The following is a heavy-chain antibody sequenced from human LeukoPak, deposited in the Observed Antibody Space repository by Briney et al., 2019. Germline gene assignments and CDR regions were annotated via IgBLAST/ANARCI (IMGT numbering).Heavy chain of an antibody. J-gene: IGHJ1*01. V-gene: IGHV3-30*02. Sequence: PGGSLRLSCGTSGFTFSRYGMHWVRQAPGKGLEWVAFIRFDGSDKYYADSVKGRFTISRDNSKSTLYLQMSSLRPEDTAVFYXXXDRGDGYPTHXXXWGXGTLVXXSS. D-gene: IGHD5-24*01. CDR3: XXDRGDGYPTHXXX. CDR1: GFTFSRYG. CDR2: IRFDGSDK.